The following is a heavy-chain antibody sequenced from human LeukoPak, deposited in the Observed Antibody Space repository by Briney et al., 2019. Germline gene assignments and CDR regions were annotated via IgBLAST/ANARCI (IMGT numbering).Heavy chain of an antibody. CDR1: EWTFTGYY. J-gene: IGHJ4*02. D-gene: IGHD3-10*01. CDR3: SLSPSRGVIVDY. CDR2: INPNSGGT. V-gene: IGHV1-2*02. Sequence: ASVKVSCKASEWTFTGYYMRWVRQAPGQGLEWMGWINPNSGGTNYAHKFQGRVTMTWDTSISTAYMELSRLRSDDTAVYYCSLSPSRGVIVDYWGQGTLVTVSS.